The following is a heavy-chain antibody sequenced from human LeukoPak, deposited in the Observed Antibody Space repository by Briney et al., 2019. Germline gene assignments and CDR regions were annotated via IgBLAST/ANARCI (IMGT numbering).Heavy chain of an antibody. D-gene: IGHD3-22*01. CDR3: ARGPRGYYDSSGYGY. CDR2: INPNSGGT. CDR1: GYTFTGYY. V-gene: IGHV1-2*02. Sequence: GASVKVSCKASGYTFTGYYMHWVRQAPGQGLEWMGWINPNSGGTNYAQKFQGRVTVTRDTSISTAYMELSRLRSDDTAVYYCARGPRGYYDSSGYGYWGQGTLVTVSS. J-gene: IGHJ4*02.